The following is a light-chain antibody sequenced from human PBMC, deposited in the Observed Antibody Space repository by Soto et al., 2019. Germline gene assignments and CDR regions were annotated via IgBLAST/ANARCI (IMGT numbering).Light chain of an antibody. V-gene: IGKV2-24*01. CDR1: RSLLHSDGNTY. CDR3: MQSLQLRT. CDR2: QTS. Sequence: DIVLTQTPLSSPVTLGQPASFSCRSSRSLLHSDGNTYLSWLHQRPGQPPRLLIYQTSKRLSGVPDRFSGSRAGTSFTLKISRVEAQDVGIYFCMQSLQLRTFGQGTKVEIK. J-gene: IGKJ1*01.